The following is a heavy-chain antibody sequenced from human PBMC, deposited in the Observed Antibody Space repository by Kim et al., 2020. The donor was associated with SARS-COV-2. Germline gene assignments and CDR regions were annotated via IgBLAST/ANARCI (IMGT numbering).Heavy chain of an antibody. Sequence: GGSLRLSCAASAFSFTSYALTWVRQAPGKGLEWVSTISTSGSSTYYADSVKGRFTISRDNSRNTLYLQMNSLRAGDTAVYYCAKSPVRVENDFWSGYPYYFDSWGQGTLVTVSS. V-gene: IGHV3-23*01. CDR2: ISTSGSST. CDR1: AFSFTSYA. J-gene: IGHJ4*02. D-gene: IGHD3-3*01. CDR3: AKSPVRVENDFWSGYPYYFDS.